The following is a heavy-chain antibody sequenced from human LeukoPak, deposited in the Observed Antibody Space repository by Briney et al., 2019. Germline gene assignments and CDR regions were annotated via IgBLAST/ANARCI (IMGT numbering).Heavy chain of an antibody. D-gene: IGHD2-21*01. CDR2: IYHSGST. V-gene: IGHV4-38-2*01. Sequence: SETLSLTCAVSGYSISSGYYWGWIRQPPGKGLEWIGSIYHSGSTNYNPSLKSRVTISVDTSKNQFSLKLSSVTAADTAVYYCARTAYCGGDCYWGHYYYYMDVWGKGTTVTVSS. CDR3: ARTAYCGGDCYWGHYYYYMDV. J-gene: IGHJ6*03. CDR1: GYSISSGYY.